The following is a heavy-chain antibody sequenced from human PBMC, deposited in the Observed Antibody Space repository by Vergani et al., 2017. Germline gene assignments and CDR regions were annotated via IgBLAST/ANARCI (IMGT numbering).Heavy chain of an antibody. CDR3: ARDGAGTIDFDY. D-gene: IGHD1-26*01. J-gene: IGHJ4*02. CDR1: GFTFDDYG. Sequence: EVQLVESGGGVVRPGGSLRLSCAASGFTFDDYGMSWVRQGPGKGLEWVSRVGFDGSDTVYADSVKGRFTISKDSAMNTVHLQMTNVRAEDTAVYFCARDGAGTIDFDYWGPGILVTVSS. CDR2: VGFDGSDT. V-gene: IGHV3-20*04.